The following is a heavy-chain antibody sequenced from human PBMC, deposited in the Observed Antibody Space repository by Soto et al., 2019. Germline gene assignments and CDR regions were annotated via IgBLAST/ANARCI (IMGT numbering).Heavy chain of an antibody. D-gene: IGHD3-22*01. CDR2: IKQDGSEK. V-gene: IGHV3-7*04. CDR1: GFTFSSYW. Sequence: PGGSLRLSCAASGFTFSSYWMSWVRQAPGKGLEWVANIKQDGSEKWYVDSVKGRFTISRDNAKNSLYLQMNSLRAEDTVVYYCARGDYYDSSGPFSDAFDIWGQGTMVTVSS. CDR3: ARGDYYDSSGPFSDAFDI. J-gene: IGHJ3*02.